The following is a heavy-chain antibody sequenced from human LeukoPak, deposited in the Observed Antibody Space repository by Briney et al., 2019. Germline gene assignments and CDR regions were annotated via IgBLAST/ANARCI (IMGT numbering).Heavy chain of an antibody. CDR2: ITAGGVGT. V-gene: IGHV3-23*01. J-gene: IGHJ4*02. CDR1: GFTFATYA. CDR3: ATLPT. D-gene: IGHD4-17*01. Sequence: GGSLRLSCAASGFTFATYAMTWVRQAPGKGLEWVSSITAGGVGTYYTDSVKGRFTISRDNSKNTLYLQMNSLRAEDTALYYCATLPTWGQGTLVTVSS.